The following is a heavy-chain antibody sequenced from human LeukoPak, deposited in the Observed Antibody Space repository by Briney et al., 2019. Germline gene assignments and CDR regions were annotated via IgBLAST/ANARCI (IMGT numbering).Heavy chain of an antibody. V-gene: IGHV4-34*01. Sequence: PSETLSLTCAVYGGSFSGYYWSWIRQPPGKGLEWIGEINHSGSTNYNPSLKSRVTISVDTSKNQFSLKLSSVTAADTAVYYCAREWQWLVTYYFDHWGQGTLVTVSS. CDR1: GGSFSGYY. J-gene: IGHJ4*02. CDR2: INHSGST. CDR3: AREWQWLVTYYFDH. D-gene: IGHD6-19*01.